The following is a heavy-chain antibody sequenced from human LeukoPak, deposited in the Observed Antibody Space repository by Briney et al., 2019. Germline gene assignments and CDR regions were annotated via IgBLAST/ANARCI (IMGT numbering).Heavy chain of an antibody. Sequence: PGGSLRLSCAASGFTFISYDMSWVRQAPGKGLEWVSAISGSGIGTYYADSVKGRFTISRDNSKNTLYLQMNSLRAEDTAVYYCAPPVTYRSAYRQIFDYWGQGTLVTVSS. CDR3: APPVTYRSAYRQIFDY. CDR2: ISGSGIGT. J-gene: IGHJ4*02. V-gene: IGHV3-23*01. D-gene: IGHD6-19*01. CDR1: GFTFISYD.